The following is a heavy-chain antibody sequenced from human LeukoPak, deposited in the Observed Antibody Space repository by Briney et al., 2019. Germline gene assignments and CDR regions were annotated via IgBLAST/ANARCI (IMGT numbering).Heavy chain of an antibody. Sequence: PSETLSLTCTVSGGSISSYYWSWIRQPPGKGLEWIGYIYYSGSTNYNPSLKSRVIISIDTSKNQFSLNLSSVTAADTAVYYCARGVRQYVAAPGYWGRGTLVTVSS. CDR3: ARGVRQYVAAPGY. V-gene: IGHV4-59*01. D-gene: IGHD6-13*01. CDR2: IYYSGST. J-gene: IGHJ4*02. CDR1: GGSISSYY.